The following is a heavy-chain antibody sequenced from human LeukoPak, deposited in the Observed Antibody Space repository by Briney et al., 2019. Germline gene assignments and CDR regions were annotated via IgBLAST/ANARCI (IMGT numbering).Heavy chain of an antibody. CDR3: ARDPSPWRATHFDY. J-gene: IGHJ4*02. V-gene: IGHV1-18*01. CDR1: GYTFTNYA. CDR2: ISAYNGNT. Sequence: GASVKVSCKASGYTFTNYAINWVRQAPGQGLEWMGWISAYNGNTNFAQKLQGRVTMTTDTSTGTAYMELRSLRSDDTAVYYCARDPSPWRATHFDYWGQGTLVTVSS. D-gene: IGHD2-15*01.